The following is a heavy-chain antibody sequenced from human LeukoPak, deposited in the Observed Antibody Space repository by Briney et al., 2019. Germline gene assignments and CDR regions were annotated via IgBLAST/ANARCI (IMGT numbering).Heavy chain of an antibody. CDR3: ARDGRAATVFDL. Sequence: GGSLRLSCAASGFTFSSYSMNWVRQAPGKGLEWVSYISSSSSTIYYADSVKGRFTISRDNAKNSLYLQMNSLRAEDTAVYYCARDGRAATVFDLWGRGTRVSVP. D-gene: IGHD6-13*01. CDR1: GFTFSSYS. CDR2: ISSSSSTI. J-gene: IGHJ5*02. V-gene: IGHV3-48*01.